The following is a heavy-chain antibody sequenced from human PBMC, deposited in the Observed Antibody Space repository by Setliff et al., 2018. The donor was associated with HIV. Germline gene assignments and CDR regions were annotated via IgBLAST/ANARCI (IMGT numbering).Heavy chain of an antibody. D-gene: IGHD2-8*02. CDR3: ARDVGYCTATSCQTGFDY. Sequence: ASVKVSCKASPNTFLNYGISWVRQAPGQGLEWMGWISVHNDNSNYAQRFRDRVTMTTDIPTSTAYMELRGLRSDDTAVYYRARDVGYCTATSCQTGFDYWGQGTLVTVSS. CDR1: PNTFLNYG. V-gene: IGHV1-18*01. CDR2: ISVHNDNS. J-gene: IGHJ4*02.